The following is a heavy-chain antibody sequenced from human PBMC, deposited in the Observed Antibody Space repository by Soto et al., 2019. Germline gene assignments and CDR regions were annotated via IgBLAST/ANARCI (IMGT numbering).Heavy chain of an antibody. V-gene: IGHV4-39*01. D-gene: IGHD3-10*01. CDR3: ARQKEDGSGSYYYYYYMDV. CDR1: GGSISSSSYY. CDR2: IYYSGST. J-gene: IGHJ6*03. Sequence: SETLSLTCTVSGGSISSSSYYWGWIRQPPGKGLEWIGSIYYSGSTYYNPSLKSRVTISVDTSKNQFSLKLSSVTAADTAVYYCARQKEDGSGSYYYYYYMDVWGKGTTVTVSS.